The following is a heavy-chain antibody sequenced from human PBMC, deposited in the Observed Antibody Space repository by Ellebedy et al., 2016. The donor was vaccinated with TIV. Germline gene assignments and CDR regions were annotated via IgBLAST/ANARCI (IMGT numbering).Heavy chain of an antibody. D-gene: IGHD6-19*01. Sequence: GESLKISCAASGFTFSSYSMNWVRQAPGKGLEWVSSISSSSSYIYYADSVKGRFAISRDNSENTLYLQVNSLTTEDTAVYYCARDRPGTVVAGALEYWGQGTLVTVSS. CDR2: ISSSSSYI. V-gene: IGHV3-21*01. J-gene: IGHJ4*02. CDR1: GFTFSSYS. CDR3: ARDRPGTVVAGALEY.